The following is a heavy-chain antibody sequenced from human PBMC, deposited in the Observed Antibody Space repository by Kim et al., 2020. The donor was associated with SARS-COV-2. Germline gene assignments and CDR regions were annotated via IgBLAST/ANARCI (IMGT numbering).Heavy chain of an antibody. CDR2: IKSKTDGGTT. Sequence: GGSLRLSCAASGFTFSNAWMSWVRQAPGKGLEWVGRIKSKTDGGTTDYAAPVKGRFTISRDDSKNTLYLQMNSLKTEDTAVYYCTTDPGDYEGYYYGMGVWGQGTTVTVSS. J-gene: IGHJ6*02. V-gene: IGHV3-15*01. D-gene: IGHD4-17*01. CDR1: GFTFSNAW. CDR3: TTDPGDYEGYYYGMGV.